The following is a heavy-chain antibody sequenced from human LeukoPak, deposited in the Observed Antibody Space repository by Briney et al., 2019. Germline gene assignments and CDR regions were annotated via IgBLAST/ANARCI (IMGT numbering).Heavy chain of an antibody. CDR3: STNGGY. V-gene: IGHV3-48*02. CDR2: ISPTGNTL. Sequence: PGGSLRLSCAASGFTFTSNTVNWVRQAPGKGLEWASYISPTGNTLYYADSVKGRFTISRDNAKNSVYLQMNSLRDEDTAVYYCSTNGGYWGQGTLVTVSS. CDR1: GFTFTSNT. D-gene: IGHD2-8*01. J-gene: IGHJ4*02.